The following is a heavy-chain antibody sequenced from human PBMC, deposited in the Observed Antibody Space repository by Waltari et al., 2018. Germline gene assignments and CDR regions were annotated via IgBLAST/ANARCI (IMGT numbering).Heavy chain of an antibody. Sequence: QVQLQESGPGLVKPSQTLSLTCSVSGDPISSGFYHWSWIRQPAGRGRAWIGRVYVDRGTAYNPSLSSRVTISLDTSRNRFSLELTSVTAADTAIYYCARYYPSGKDYIDVWGKGTTVSVSS. CDR1: GDPISSGFYH. CDR2: VYVDRGT. D-gene: IGHD3-10*01. CDR3: ARYYPSGKDYIDV. V-gene: IGHV4-61*02. J-gene: IGHJ6*03.